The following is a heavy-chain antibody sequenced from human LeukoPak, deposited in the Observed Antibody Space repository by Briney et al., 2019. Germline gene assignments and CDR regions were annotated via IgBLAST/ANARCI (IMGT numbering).Heavy chain of an antibody. J-gene: IGHJ4*02. CDR3: ARGMGDYHPYFDY. Sequence: SETLSLTCTVSGYSISSGYYWGWIRQPPGKGLEWIGSIYHSGSTYYNPSLKSRVTISVDTSKNQFSLKLSSVTAADTAVYYCARGMGDYHPYFDYWGQGTLVTVSS. CDR2: IYHSGST. V-gene: IGHV4-38-2*02. D-gene: IGHD4-17*01. CDR1: GYSISSGYY.